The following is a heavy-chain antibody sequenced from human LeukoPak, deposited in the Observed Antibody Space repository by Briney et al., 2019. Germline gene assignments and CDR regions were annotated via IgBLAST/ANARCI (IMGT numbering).Heavy chain of an antibody. V-gene: IGHV1-18*01. J-gene: IGHJ5*02. CDR2: ISTYNGNT. CDR1: GYTFTTYA. Sequence: GASVKVSCKASGYTFTTYAISWVRQAPGQGLEWMGWISTYNGNTNYAQKFQGRVTLTTDTSTSTAYMELRSLRSDDTAVYYCARDLSRENNWFDPWGQGTLVTVSS. D-gene: IGHD3-16*02. CDR3: ARDLSRENNWFDP.